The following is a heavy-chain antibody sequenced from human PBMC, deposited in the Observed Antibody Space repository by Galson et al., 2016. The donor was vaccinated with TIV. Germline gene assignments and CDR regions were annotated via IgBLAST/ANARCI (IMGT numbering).Heavy chain of an antibody. V-gene: IGHV1-18*04. CDR2: ISGYSGNT. J-gene: IGHJ6*02. Sequence: SVKVSCKASGYTFSKYGISWVRQAPRQGLEWMGWISGYSGNTNYARKLKGRVSMTTDTSTGTAFMEVRSLTSDDTAVYYCARDRGSMTMILVVDYYYGMDVWGQETTVTVSS. CDR3: ARDRGSMTMILVVDYYYGMDV. CDR1: GYTFSKYG. D-gene: IGHD3-22*01.